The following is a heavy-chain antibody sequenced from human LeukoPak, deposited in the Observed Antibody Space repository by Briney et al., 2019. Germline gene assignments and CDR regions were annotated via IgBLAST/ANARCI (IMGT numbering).Heavy chain of an antibody. CDR1: GFTFSSYG. CDR2: ISYDGSNK. Sequence: GGSLRLSCAASGFTFSSYGMHWVRQAPGKGLEWVAVISYDGSNKYYADSVKGRFTISRDNSKNTLYLQMNSLRAEDTAVYYCARISGSGSYYFDAFDIWGQGTMVTVSS. D-gene: IGHD3-10*01. V-gene: IGHV3-30*03. CDR3: ARISGSGSYYFDAFDI. J-gene: IGHJ3*02.